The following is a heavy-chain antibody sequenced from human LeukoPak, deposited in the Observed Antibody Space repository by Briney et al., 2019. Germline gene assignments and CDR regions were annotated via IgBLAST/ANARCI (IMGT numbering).Heavy chain of an antibody. D-gene: IGHD2-8*01. CDR3: ARVSYCTNGVCYDFDY. CDR2: ISSSSSYI. CDR1: GFTFSSYS. Sequence: PGGSLRLSCAASGFTFSSYSMNWVRQAPGKGLEWVSSISSSSSYIYYADSVKGRFTISRDNSKNTLYLQMNSLRAEDTAVYYCARVSYCTNGVCYDFDYWGQGTLVTVSS. J-gene: IGHJ4*02. V-gene: IGHV3-21*01.